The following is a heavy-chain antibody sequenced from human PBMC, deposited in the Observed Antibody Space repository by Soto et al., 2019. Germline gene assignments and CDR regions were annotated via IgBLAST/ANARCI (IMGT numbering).Heavy chain of an antibody. J-gene: IGHJ5*02. CDR3: ARHLTIMVRGFRGRFDP. CDR1: GGSISSSSYY. V-gene: IGHV4-39*01. Sequence: QLQLQESGPGLVKPSETLSLTCTVSGGSISSSSYYWGWIRQPPGKGLEWIGSIYYSGSTYYNPSLKSRVTISVDTSKNQFSLKLSSVTAADTAVYYCARHLTIMVRGFRGRFDPWGQGTLVTVSS. CDR2: IYYSGST. D-gene: IGHD3-10*01.